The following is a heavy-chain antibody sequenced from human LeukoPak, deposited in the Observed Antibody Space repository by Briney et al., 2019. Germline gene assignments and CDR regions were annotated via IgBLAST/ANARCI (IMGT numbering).Heavy chain of an antibody. Sequence: PSETLSLTCAVYGGSFSGYYWSWIRQPPGKGLEWIGEINHSGSTNYNPSLKSRVTISVDTSKNQFSLKLSSVTAADTAVYYCARDSQYYYDSSGYSLPADDAFDIWGQGTMVTVSS. CDR3: ARDSQYYYDSSGYSLPADDAFDI. J-gene: IGHJ3*02. CDR1: GGSFSGYY. V-gene: IGHV4-34*01. D-gene: IGHD3-22*01. CDR2: INHSGST.